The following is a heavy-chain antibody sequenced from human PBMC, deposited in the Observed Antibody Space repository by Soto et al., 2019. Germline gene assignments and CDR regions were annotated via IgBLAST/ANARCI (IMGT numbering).Heavy chain of an antibody. CDR1: GFTFSSYG. CDR2: IWYDGSNK. CDR3: ARGPLQFGYSYGRSTQFDY. D-gene: IGHD5-18*01. Sequence: QVQLVESGGGVVQPGRSLRLSCAASGFTFSSYGMHWVRQAPGKGLEWVAVIWYDGSNKYYADSVKGRFTISRDNSKNTLYLQMNSLRAEDTAVYYCARGPLQFGYSYGRSTQFDYWGQGTLVTVSS. J-gene: IGHJ4*02. V-gene: IGHV3-33*01.